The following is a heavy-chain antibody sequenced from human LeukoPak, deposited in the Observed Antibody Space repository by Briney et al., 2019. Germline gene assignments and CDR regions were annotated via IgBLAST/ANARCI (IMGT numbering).Heavy chain of an antibody. CDR2: IYTSGST. CDR3: ARDRYSSSWYEGGFDY. Sequence: SQTLSLTCTVSGGSISSGSYYWSWIRQPAGKGLEWIGRIYTSGSTNYNPSLKSRVTISVDTSKNQFSLKLSSVTAADTAVYYCARDRYSSSWYEGGFDYWGQGTLVTVSS. V-gene: IGHV4-61*02. J-gene: IGHJ4*02. CDR1: GGSISSGSYY. D-gene: IGHD6-13*01.